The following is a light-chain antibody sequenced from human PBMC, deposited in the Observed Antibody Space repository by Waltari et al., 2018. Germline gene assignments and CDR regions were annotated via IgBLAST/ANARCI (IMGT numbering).Light chain of an antibody. CDR2: GAS. J-gene: IGKJ1*01. CDR3: QHYGSPQT. V-gene: IGKV3-20*01. CDR1: QAISGTL. Sequence: EIVLTQSPGTLSLSPGERATLSCRASQAISGTLLAWYRHKPGQAPRLLIYGASDRATGIPDRIRGSGSGTDFVLTISRLEPEDVAVYYCQHYGSPQTFGQGTKVEIK.